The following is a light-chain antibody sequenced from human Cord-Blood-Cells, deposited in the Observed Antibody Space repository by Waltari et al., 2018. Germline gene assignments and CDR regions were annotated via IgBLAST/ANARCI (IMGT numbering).Light chain of an antibody. CDR1: SSNIGSNT. J-gene: IGLJ1*01. CDR2: SKN. V-gene: IGLV1-44*01. Sequence: QSVLTQPPSASGTPGQRVTISCSGSSSNIGSNTVNWYQQRPGTAPKPLIYSKNQRPSGVPDRFSGSKSGTSASLAISGLQSEDEADYYCAAWDDSLNGYVFGTGTKVTVL. CDR3: AAWDDSLNGYV.